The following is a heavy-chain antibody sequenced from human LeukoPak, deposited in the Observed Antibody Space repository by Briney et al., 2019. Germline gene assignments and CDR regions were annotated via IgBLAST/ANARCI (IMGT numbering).Heavy chain of an antibody. CDR1: GGSFSGYY. J-gene: IGHJ2*01. CDR2: INHSGST. V-gene: IGHV4-34*01. Sequence: SETLSLTCAVYGGSFSGYYWSWIRQPPGKGLEWIGEINHSGSTNYNPSLKSRVTISVDTSKNQFSLKLSSVTAADTAVYYCARVRSYGYFDLWGRGTLVTVSS. CDR3: ARVRSYGYFDL.